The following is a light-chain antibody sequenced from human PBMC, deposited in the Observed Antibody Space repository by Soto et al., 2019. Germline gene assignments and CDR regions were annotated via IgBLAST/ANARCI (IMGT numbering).Light chain of an antibody. J-gene: IGLJ2*01. CDR3: SSYAGSRGVV. CDR1: SSDVGGYNY. CDR2: EVS. V-gene: IGLV2-8*01. Sequence: QSALTQPPSASGSPGQSVTISCTGTSSDVGGYNYVSWYQQHPGKAHKLMSYEVSKRPSGVPDRFSGSKSGNTASLTVSGLQAEDEADYYCSSYAGSRGVVFGGGTKLTVL.